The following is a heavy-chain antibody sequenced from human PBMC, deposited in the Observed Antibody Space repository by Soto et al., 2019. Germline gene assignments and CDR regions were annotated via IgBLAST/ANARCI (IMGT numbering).Heavy chain of an antibody. V-gene: IGHV4-34*01. CDR2: INHSGST. D-gene: IGHD3-22*01. CDR3: ARGRMIVVGYYYYGMDV. CDR1: GGSFSGYY. J-gene: IGHJ6*02. Sequence: ETLSLTCAVYGGSFSGYYWSWIRQPPGKGLEWIGEINHSGSTNYNPSLKSRVTISVDTSKNQFSLKLSSVTAADTAVYYCARGRMIVVGYYYYGMDVWGQGTTVTVSS.